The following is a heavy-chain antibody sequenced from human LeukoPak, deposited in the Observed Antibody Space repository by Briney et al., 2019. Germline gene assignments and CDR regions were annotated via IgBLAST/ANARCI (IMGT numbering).Heavy chain of an antibody. CDR1: GGTFSSYA. Sequence: SVKVSCKASGGTFSSYAISWVRQAPGQGLEWMGGIIPIFGTANYAQKFQGRVTITTDESTSTAYMELSSLRSEDTAVYYCAGEGDDNWNYGIWGQGTMVTISS. CDR2: IIPIFGTA. J-gene: IGHJ3*02. CDR3: AGEGDDNWNYGI. V-gene: IGHV1-69*05. D-gene: IGHD1-7*01.